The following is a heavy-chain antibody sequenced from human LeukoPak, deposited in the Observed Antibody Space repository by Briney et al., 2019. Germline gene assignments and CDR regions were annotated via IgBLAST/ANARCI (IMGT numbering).Heavy chain of an antibody. Sequence: SVKVFCKACGYTFSSYAISWVRQAPGQGLEWMGGIIPILGTANYAQKFQGRVTITTVESTSTAYMELSSLRSEDTAVYYCASSPLPTYYYDSSGYYYYSLDYWGQGTLVTVSS. CDR1: GYTFSSYA. J-gene: IGHJ4*02. CDR3: ASSPLPTYYYDSSGYYYYSLDY. CDR2: IIPILGTA. D-gene: IGHD3-22*01. V-gene: IGHV1-69*05.